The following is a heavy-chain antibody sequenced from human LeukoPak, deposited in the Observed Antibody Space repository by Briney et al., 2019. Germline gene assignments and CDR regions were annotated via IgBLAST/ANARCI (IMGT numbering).Heavy chain of an antibody. J-gene: IGHJ4*02. V-gene: IGHV4-34*01. Sequence: NPSETLSLTCAVYGGSFSGYYWSWIRQPPGKGLEWIGEINHSGSTNYNPSLKSRVTISVDTSKNQFSLKLSSVTAADTAVYYCARGTGGSGSYQDYWGQGTLVTVSS. CDR1: GGSFSGYY. D-gene: IGHD3-10*01. CDR2: INHSGST. CDR3: ARGTGGSGSYQDY.